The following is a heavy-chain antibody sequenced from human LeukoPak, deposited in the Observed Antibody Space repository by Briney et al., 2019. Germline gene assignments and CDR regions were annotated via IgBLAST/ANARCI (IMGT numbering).Heavy chain of an antibody. J-gene: IGHJ4*02. CDR2: MNPNSGNT. CDR1: GYTFTGYY. Sequence: ASVKVSCKASGYTFTGYYMHWVRQAPGQGLEWMGWMNPNSGNTGYAQKFQGRVTITRNTSISTAYMELSSLRSEDTAVYYCARGSGSYLTPYYFDYWGQGTLVTVSS. CDR3: ARGSGSYLTPYYFDY. D-gene: IGHD1-26*01. V-gene: IGHV1-8*03.